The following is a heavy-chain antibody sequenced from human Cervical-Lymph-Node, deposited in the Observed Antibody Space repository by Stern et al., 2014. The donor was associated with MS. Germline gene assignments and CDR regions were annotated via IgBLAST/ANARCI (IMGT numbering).Heavy chain of an antibody. CDR1: AFTFSISA. V-gene: IGHV3-30*18. CDR3: AKARATGWAYFDS. Sequence: QVQLVESGGGVVQPGRSLRLSCAASAFTFSISAMHWVRQAPGKGLGWVAVISYGGSNTYYADSVKGRFTISRDNSNNTLYLQMNNLRGEDTAVYYCAKARATGWAYFDSWGQGTLVTVSS. CDR2: ISYGGSNT. D-gene: IGHD1-1*01. J-gene: IGHJ4*02.